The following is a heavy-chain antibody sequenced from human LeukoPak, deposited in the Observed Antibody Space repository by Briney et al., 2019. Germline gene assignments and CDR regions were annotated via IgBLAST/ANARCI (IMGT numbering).Heavy chain of an antibody. CDR1: GFTFSSYW. D-gene: IGHD3-22*01. V-gene: IGHV3-74*01. J-gene: IGHJ4*02. CDR3: ASGPPGVVALRY. Sequence: GGSLRLSCAASGFTFSSYWMHWVRQAPGKGLVWVSRINSDRSSTSYADSVKGRFTISRDNAKNTLYLQMNSLRTEDTAVYYCASGPPGVVALRYWGQGTLVTVSS. CDR2: INSDRSST.